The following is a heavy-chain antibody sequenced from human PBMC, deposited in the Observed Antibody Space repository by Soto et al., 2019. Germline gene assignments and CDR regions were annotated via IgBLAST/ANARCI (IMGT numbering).Heavy chain of an antibody. CDR1: GYIFTNYG. J-gene: IGHJ4*02. V-gene: IGHV1-18*01. CDR3: ARADYGAWVFDN. Sequence: QVQLVQSGGDVKKPGASVKVPCKASGYIFTNYGISWVRQAPGQGLEWMGWISGYNGETKYAQRLQGRVTMTTDTSTNTAYLEVRSLRSGDTAVYFCARADYGAWVFDNWGQGTRVTVSS. D-gene: IGHD4-17*01. CDR2: ISGYNGET.